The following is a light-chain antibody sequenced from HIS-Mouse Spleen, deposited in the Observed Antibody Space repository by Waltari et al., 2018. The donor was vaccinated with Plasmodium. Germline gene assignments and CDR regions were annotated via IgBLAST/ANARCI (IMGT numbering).Light chain of an antibody. Sequence: EIVMTQSPATLSVSPGERATLSCRASQSVSSNLAWYQQKPGQAPMLLIYGASTRATGIPGRFSGSGSGTEFTLTLSSLQSEDFAVYYCQQYNNWSFTFGPGTKVDIK. CDR3: QQYNNWSFT. CDR1: QSVSSN. CDR2: GAS. J-gene: IGKJ3*01. V-gene: IGKV3-15*01.